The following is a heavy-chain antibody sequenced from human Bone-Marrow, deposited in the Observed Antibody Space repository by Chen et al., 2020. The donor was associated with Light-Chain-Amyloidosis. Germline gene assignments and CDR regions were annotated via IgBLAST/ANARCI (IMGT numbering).Heavy chain of an antibody. CDR3: ARRRDGYNFDY. Sequence: EVQLEQSGPEVKKPGESLKISCKGSGYTFHNYWIGWVRQMPGKGLEWMGVIYPDDSDARYSPSFEGQVTISADKSITTADLQWRSLKASDTAMYYCARRRDGYNFDYWGQGTLVTVSS. D-gene: IGHD5-12*01. V-gene: IGHV5-51*01. CDR2: IYPDDSDA. CDR1: GYTFHNYW. J-gene: IGHJ4*02.